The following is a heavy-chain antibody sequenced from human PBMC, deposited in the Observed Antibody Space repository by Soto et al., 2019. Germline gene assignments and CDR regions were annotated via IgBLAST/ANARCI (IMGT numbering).Heavy chain of an antibody. J-gene: IGHJ6*02. V-gene: IGHV3-53*01. CDR2: IYSGGDT. D-gene: IGHD3-10*01. CDR3: TRAGSDPGNFYISNYYAMDV. Sequence: PGGSLRLSCAASGFSVSSDYMSWVRQAPGKGLEWVSLIYSGGDTYYADSVKGRFTISRDISSNTIYLHMTSLRADDTAIYYCTRAGSDPGNFYISNYYAMDVCGRGTTVTVSS. CDR1: GFSVSSDY.